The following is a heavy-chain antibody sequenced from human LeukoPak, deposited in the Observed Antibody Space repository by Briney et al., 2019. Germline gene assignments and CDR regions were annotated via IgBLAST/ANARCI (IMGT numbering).Heavy chain of an antibody. V-gene: IGHV4-59*08. J-gene: IGHJ4*02. D-gene: IGHD6-13*01. CDR1: GGSISSYY. CDR3: ARHGGAAGGH. Sequence: SETLSLTCTVSGGSISSYYWSWIRQPPGKGLELIGYIYNIGRTNYNPSLRSRVSIPVDTSKSQFSLKLSSVTAADTAVYYCARHGGAAGGHWGQGTLVTVSS. CDR2: IYNIGRT.